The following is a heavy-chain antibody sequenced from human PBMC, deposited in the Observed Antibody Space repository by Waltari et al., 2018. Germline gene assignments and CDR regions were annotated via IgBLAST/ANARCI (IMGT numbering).Heavy chain of an antibody. Sequence: QVQLVQSGAEVKKPGASVKVSCKASGYTFTGYYMHWLRQAPGQGLEWMGRINPNSGGTNYAQKFQGRVTMTRDTSISTAYMELSRLRSDDTAVYYCARTGAAAARQLLFDYWGQGTLVTVSS. V-gene: IGHV1-2*06. CDR1: GYTFTGYY. D-gene: IGHD6-13*01. CDR2: INPNSGGT. CDR3: ARTGAAAARQLLFDY. J-gene: IGHJ4*02.